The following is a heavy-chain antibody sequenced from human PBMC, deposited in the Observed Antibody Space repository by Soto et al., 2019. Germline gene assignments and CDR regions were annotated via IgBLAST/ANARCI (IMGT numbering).Heavy chain of an antibody. CDR1: GFTFSSFA. J-gene: IGHJ4*02. Sequence: EVQMLESGGGLVQPGGSLRLSCAASGFTFSSFAMSWVRQAPGKGLEWVSALSSRGGDTHYADSVKGRFTISRDNSKNTLYLQMSSLRAEDTALYYCARESEDLTSNFDYWGQGTLVTVSS. CDR3: ARESEDLTSNFDY. CDR2: LSSRGGDT. V-gene: IGHV3-23*01.